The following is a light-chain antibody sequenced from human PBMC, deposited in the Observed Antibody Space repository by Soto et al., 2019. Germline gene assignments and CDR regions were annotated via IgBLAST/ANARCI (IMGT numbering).Light chain of an antibody. J-gene: IGLJ3*02. CDR1: SSNIGAGYD. Sequence: QSVLTQPPSVSGAQGQRVPISCPGSSSNIGAGYDVHGYQQLPGTAPKLLIYGNSNRPSGVPDRFSGSKSGTSASLAITGLQAEDEADYYCQSYDSSLSGWVFGGGTKLTVL. CDR2: GNS. CDR3: QSYDSSLSGWV. V-gene: IGLV1-40*01.